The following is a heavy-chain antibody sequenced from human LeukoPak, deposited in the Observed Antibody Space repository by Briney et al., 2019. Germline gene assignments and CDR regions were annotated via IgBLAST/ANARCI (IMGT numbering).Heavy chain of an antibody. CDR3: ARCGGASCGWFDP. J-gene: IGHJ5*02. CDR2: IYPGDSDT. D-gene: IGHD2-2*01. V-gene: IGHV5-51*01. CDR1: GYSFTSYW. Sequence: GESLKISCKGSGYSFTSYWIGRVRQMPGKSLGWMGIIYPGDSDTRYSPSFQGQVTISADKSISTAYLQWSSLKASDTAMYYCARCGGASCGWFDPWGQGTLVTVSS.